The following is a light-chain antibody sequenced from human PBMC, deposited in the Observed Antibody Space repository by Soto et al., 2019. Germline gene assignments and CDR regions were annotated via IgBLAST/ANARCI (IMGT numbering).Light chain of an antibody. Sequence: QSVLTQPPSVSAAPGQKVTIYCSGSSSNIGNNYVSWYQQLPGTAPKLLIYDNNKRPSGIPDRFSGSKSGTSATLAITGLQTGDEADYFCGTWDGSLSAESVVFGGGTKVTVL. V-gene: IGLV1-51*01. J-gene: IGLJ2*01. CDR3: GTWDGSLSAESVV. CDR1: SSNIGNNY. CDR2: DNN.